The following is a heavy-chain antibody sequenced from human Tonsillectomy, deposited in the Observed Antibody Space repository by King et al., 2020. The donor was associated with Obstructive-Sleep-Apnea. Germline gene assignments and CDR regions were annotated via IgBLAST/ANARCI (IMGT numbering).Heavy chain of an antibody. D-gene: IGHD2-15*01. J-gene: IGHJ6*02. CDR3: ARGDCSGGSCYSSGVYGMDV. Sequence: QLVQSGAEVKNPGASVKVSCKASGYTFTSYDIIWLRQATVQGLEWMGWMKPNSGNTGYSQKVQGSVTMTRNTSISTAYMELSSLRSEDTAVYYCARGDCSGGSCYSSGVYGMDVWGQGTTVTVSS. V-gene: IGHV1-8*01. CDR1: GYTFTSYD. CDR2: MKPNSGNT.